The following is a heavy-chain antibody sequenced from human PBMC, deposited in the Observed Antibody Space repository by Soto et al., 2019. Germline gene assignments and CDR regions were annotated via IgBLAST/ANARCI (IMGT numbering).Heavy chain of an antibody. CDR2: ISYSGIT. CDR1: GGSISSGDYY. J-gene: IGHJ4*02. CDR3: ARAYGDYSFDY. Sequence: SETLSLTCPVSGGSISSGDYYWSWIRQPPGKGLEWIGHISYSGITYYNPSLKSRVTISVDTSKNQFSLKLSSATAADTAVYFCARAYGDYSFDYWSQGTLVTVSS. D-gene: IGHD4-17*01. V-gene: IGHV4-30-4*01.